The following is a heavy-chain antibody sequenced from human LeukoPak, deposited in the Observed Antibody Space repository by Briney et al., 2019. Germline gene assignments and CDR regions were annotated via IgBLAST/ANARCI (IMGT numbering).Heavy chain of an antibody. CDR2: IKQDGSET. J-gene: IGHJ5*02. V-gene: IGHV3-7*01. Sequence: PGGSLRLSCGASGFTFSTYWMTWVRQAPGKGLEWVANIKQDGSETYCVDSVKGRFTISRDNAKNSVYLQMNSLRAEDTAVYYCARGRGVISAWGQGTLVTVSS. CDR3: ARGRGVISA. CDR1: GFTFSTYW. D-gene: IGHD2-15*01.